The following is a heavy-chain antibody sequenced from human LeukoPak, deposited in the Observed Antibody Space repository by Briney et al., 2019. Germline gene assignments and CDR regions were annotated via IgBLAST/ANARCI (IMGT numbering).Heavy chain of an antibody. CDR3: AKGQYSSSWTHFDY. D-gene: IGHD6-13*01. V-gene: IGHV3-9*01. Sequence: GGSLRLSCAASGFTFDAYAMHWVRHAPGKGLEWVSGISWNSGSIGYADSVKGRFTISRDNAKNSLYLQMNSLRAEDTALYYCAKGQYSSSWTHFDYGGQGTLVTVSS. CDR2: ISWNSGSI. J-gene: IGHJ4*02. CDR1: GFTFDAYA.